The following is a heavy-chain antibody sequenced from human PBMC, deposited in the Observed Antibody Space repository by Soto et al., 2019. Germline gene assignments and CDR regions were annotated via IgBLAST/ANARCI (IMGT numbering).Heavy chain of an antibody. CDR3: AKTVDIGYDYSTRYYLDY. Sequence: QLQLQESGPGLVKPSETLSLTCSVSGGSISSSSYYWGWIRQPPGKGLEWIGSIYYSGSTYYNPSLKSRVTISVDSSKNQFSLKLSSVTAADTAVYYCAKTVDIGYDYSTRYYLDYWGQGTLVTVSS. V-gene: IGHV4-39*01. J-gene: IGHJ4*02. D-gene: IGHD4-4*01. CDR2: IYYSGST. CDR1: GGSISSSSYY.